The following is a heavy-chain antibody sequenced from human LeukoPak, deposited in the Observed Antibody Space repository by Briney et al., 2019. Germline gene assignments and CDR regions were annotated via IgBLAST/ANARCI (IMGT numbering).Heavy chain of an antibody. J-gene: IGHJ4*02. D-gene: IGHD3-10*01. CDR2: INHSGST. Sequence: MPSETLSLTCAVYGGSFRGHYWSWIRQPPGKGLEWIGEINHSGSTNYNPSLKSRVTISVDTSKNQFSLKLSSVTAADTAVYYCARGRQMPVLLWFGEDRGSRTFDYWGQGTLVTVSS. CDR1: GGSFRGHY. V-gene: IGHV4-34*01. CDR3: ARGRQMPVLLWFGEDRGSRTFDY.